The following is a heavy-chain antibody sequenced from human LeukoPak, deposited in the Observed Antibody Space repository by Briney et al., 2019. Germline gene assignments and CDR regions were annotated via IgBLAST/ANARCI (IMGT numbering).Heavy chain of an antibody. CDR1: GGSISSFY. D-gene: IGHD2-8*01. Sequence: PSETLSLTCTVSGGSISSFYWSSIRQPPGKGLEWIGYIYYTGSTNYNSSLKSRVTISVDTSKDQFSLNLSSVTAAATAMYYCARAVLATKSEHWFDSWGQGTLVTVSS. CDR3: ARAVLATKSEHWFDS. J-gene: IGHJ5*01. V-gene: IGHV4-59*01. CDR2: IYYTGST.